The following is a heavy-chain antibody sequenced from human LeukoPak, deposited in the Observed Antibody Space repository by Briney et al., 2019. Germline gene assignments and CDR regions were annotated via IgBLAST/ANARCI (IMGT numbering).Heavy chain of an antibody. CDR1: GGSFSGYY. Sequence: SETLSLTCAVYGGSFSGYYWSWIRQPPGKGLEWIGEINHSGSTNYNPSLKSRVTISVDTSKNQFSLKLSSVTAADTAVYYCARVPGGFSGFNWFDPWGQGTLVTVSS. CDR3: ARVPGGFSGFNWFDP. V-gene: IGHV4-34*01. CDR2: INHSGST. D-gene: IGHD6-19*01. J-gene: IGHJ5*02.